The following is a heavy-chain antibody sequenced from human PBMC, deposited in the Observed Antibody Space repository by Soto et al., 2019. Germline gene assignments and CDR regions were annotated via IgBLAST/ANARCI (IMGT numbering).Heavy chain of an antibody. Sequence: QVQLQESGPGLVKPSETLSLTCTVSGGTISRYYWSWIRQPPGKGLEWIGYMYNTGSTVYNPSFKSRIIISVDTSKNQCSLKLNSVTAADTAVYYCARDLWGYCGTDCYPLDVWGQGTTVTVSS. D-gene: IGHD2-21*02. CDR1: GGTISRYY. J-gene: IGHJ6*02. CDR2: MYNTGST. CDR3: ARDLWGYCGTDCYPLDV. V-gene: IGHV4-59*01.